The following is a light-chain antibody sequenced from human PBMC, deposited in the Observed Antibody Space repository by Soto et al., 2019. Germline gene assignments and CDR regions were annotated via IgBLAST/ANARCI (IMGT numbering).Light chain of an antibody. CDR2: GAS. Sequence: ETTLTQSPDTLSLSPGEGATLSCRASQIIGSAYLAWYQQKPGQAPRLLIFGASTRATGTPHRFSGSGSGTAFTLTISALESEDVGVYYCQHYGRSPSFGRGTRVEIK. J-gene: IGKJ1*01. CDR3: QHYGRSPS. CDR1: QIIGSAY. V-gene: IGKV3-20*01.